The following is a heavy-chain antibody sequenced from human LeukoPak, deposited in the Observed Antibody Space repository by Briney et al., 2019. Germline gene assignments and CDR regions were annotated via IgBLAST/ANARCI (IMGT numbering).Heavy chain of an antibody. CDR1: GASFSGYY. CDR2: INHTGST. V-gene: IGHV4-34*01. Sequence: PSETLSLTRAVYGASFSGYYWAWIRQPPGKGLEWIGEINHTGSTTYNPSLKSRVTMSVDTSKNQFSLKLSSVTAADTAVYYCARGTGGPTVTPGRWAYYYYYYMDVWGKGTTVTVSS. J-gene: IGHJ6*03. D-gene: IGHD4-17*01. CDR3: ARGTGGPTVTPGRWAYYYYYYMDV.